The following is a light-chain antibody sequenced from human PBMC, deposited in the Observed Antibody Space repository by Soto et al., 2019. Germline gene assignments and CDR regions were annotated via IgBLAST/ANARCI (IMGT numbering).Light chain of an antibody. V-gene: IGLV2-8*01. Sequence: QPVLTQPPSASGSPGQSVTISCTGTSSDGGNYKYVSWYQQHPGKAPKLMIYEVTKRPSGVPDRFSGSESGNTASLTVSGLQAEDEADYYCSSYAGSNNLVFGGGTKLTVL. CDR1: SSDGGNYKY. CDR2: EVT. J-gene: IGLJ2*01. CDR3: SSYAGSNNLV.